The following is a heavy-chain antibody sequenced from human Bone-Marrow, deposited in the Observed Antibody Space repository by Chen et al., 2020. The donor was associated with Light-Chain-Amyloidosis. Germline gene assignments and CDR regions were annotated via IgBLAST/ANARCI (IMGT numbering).Heavy chain of an antibody. CDR3: ARRRDGYNFDY. CDR2: IYPDDSDA. V-gene: IGHV5-51*01. D-gene: IGHD5-12*01. Sequence: EVQLEQSGPEAKKPGESLKIPCKGSGYTFPNYWIGWGRQMPGKGLEWMGVIYPDDSDARYSPSFEGQVTISADKSITTAYLQWRSLKASDTAMYYCARRRDGYNFDYWGQGTLVTVSS. CDR1: GYTFPNYW. J-gene: IGHJ4*02.